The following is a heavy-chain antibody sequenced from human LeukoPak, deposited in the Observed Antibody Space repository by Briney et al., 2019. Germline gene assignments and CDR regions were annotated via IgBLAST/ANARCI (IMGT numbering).Heavy chain of an antibody. V-gene: IGHV3-23*01. J-gene: IGHJ4*02. Sequence: QPGGSLRLLCAASGFTYSSYAMRWVRQAPGKGVEWVSAISGSGGSPYYSYSVTRRFTISRDNSKNTLYLQMNSLRAEDTAVYYCAKDLYRYCGGDCYIPWDYWGQGTLVTVSS. CDR1: GFTYSSYA. D-gene: IGHD2-21*02. CDR3: AKDLYRYCGGDCYIPWDY. CDR2: ISGSGGSP.